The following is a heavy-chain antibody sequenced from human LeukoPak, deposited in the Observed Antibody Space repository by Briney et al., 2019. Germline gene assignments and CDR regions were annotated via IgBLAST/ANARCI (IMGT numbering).Heavy chain of an antibody. Sequence: PGGSLRLSCAASGFTFSDYYMSWIRQAPGKGLEGVSYISSSSSYTNYADSVKGRFTISRDNAKNSLYLQMNSLRAEDTAVYYCASHIVATTEEYFQHWGQGTLLTVSS. CDR2: ISSSSSYT. CDR1: GFTFSDYY. V-gene: IGHV3-11*06. D-gene: IGHD5-12*01. J-gene: IGHJ1*01. CDR3: ASHIVATTEEYFQH.